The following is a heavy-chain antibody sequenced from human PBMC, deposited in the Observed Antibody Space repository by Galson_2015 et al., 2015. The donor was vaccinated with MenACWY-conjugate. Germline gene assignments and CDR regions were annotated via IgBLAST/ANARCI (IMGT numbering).Heavy chain of an antibody. D-gene: IGHD7-27*01. Sequence: SLRLSCAASGFTFSSYAMSWVRQAPGKGLEWVSAISGSGGSTYYADSVKGRFTISRDNSKNTLYLQMNSLRAEDTAVYYCAKSGVDDPYYYYYMDVWGKGTTVTVSS. CDR1: GFTFSSYA. CDR2: ISGSGGST. CDR3: AKSGVDDPYYYYYMDV. V-gene: IGHV3-23*01. J-gene: IGHJ6*03.